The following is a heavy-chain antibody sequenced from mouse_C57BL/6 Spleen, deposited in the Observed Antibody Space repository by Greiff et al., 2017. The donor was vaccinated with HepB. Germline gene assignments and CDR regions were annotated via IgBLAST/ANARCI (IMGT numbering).Heavy chain of an antibody. J-gene: IGHJ3*01. CDR3: ARVGYYSNFPCAY. CDR1: GYAFSSSW. V-gene: IGHV1-82*01. CDR2: IYPGDGDT. D-gene: IGHD2-5*01. Sequence: QVQLQQSGPELVKPGASVKISCKASGYAFSSSWMNWVKQRPGKGLEWIGRIYPGDGDTNYNGKFKGKATLTADKSSSTAYMQLSSLTSEDSAVYFCARVGYYSNFPCAYWGQGTLVTVSA.